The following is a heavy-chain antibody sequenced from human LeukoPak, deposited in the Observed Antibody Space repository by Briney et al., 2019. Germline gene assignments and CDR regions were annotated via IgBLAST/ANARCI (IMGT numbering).Heavy chain of an antibody. CDR3: AREWERDWSY. Sequence: IPSETLSLTCTVSGGSISSSSYYWGWIRQPPGKGLEWIGSINYSGSTYYNPSLKSRVTISVDTSKNQFSLKLSSVTAADTAVYYCAREWERDWSYWGQGTLVTVSS. CDR2: INYSGST. J-gene: IGHJ4*02. D-gene: IGHD1-26*01. V-gene: IGHV4-39*07. CDR1: GGSISSSSYY.